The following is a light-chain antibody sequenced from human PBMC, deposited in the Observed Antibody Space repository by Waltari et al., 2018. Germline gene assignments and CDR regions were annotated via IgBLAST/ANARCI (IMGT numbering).Light chain of an antibody. CDR1: ELPRKY. CDR2: EDT. CDR3: YSSDTTGLRV. V-gene: IGLV3-10*01. J-gene: IGLJ1*01. Sequence: SYELTQPPSVSVSPGQTARITCSGHELPRKYAYWFQQKSGQAPRLVIYEDTKRPSRIPARFSGSSSGTVATLTITGAQVDDEADYYCYSSDTTGLRVFGGGTTVVVL.